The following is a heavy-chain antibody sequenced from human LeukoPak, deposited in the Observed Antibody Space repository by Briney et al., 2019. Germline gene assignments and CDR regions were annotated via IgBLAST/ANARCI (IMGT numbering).Heavy chain of an antibody. J-gene: IGHJ4*02. D-gene: IGHD3-3*01. CDR2: IYYGGST. Sequence: SVTLSLTCTVSGGSISSYYWSWIRQPPGKGLEWIGYIYYGGSTNYNPSLKSRVTISVDTSKNQFSLKLSSVTAADTAVYYCARGSAEYFGYWGQGTLVTVSS. CDR3: ARGSAEYFGY. CDR1: GGSISSYY. V-gene: IGHV4-59*01.